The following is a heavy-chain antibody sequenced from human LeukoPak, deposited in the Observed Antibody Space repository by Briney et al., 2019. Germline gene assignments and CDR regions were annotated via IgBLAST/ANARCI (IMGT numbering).Heavy chain of an antibody. V-gene: IGHV4-34*01. Sequence: PSETLSLTCAVYGGSFSGYYWSWIRQPPGKGLEWIGEINHSGSTNYNPSLKSRVTISVDTSKNQFSLKLSSVTAADTAVCYCARGVDTAMVGWFDPWGQGTLVTVSS. J-gene: IGHJ5*02. CDR2: INHSGST. CDR1: GGSFSGYY. D-gene: IGHD5-18*01. CDR3: ARGVDTAMVGWFDP.